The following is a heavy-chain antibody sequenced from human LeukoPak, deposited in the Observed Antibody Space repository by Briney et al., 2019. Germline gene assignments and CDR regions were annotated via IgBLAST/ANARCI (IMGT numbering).Heavy chain of an antibody. J-gene: IGHJ5*02. CDR2: ISGSGGST. CDR1: GFTFSSYA. Sequence: GGSLRLSCAASGFTFSSYAMSWVRQAPGKGLEWVSAISGSGGSTYYADSVKGRFTISRDNSKNTLYLQMNSLRAGDTAVYYCAKDSSSWYVGWFDPWGQGTLVTVSS. CDR3: AKDSSSWYVGWFDP. D-gene: IGHD6-13*01. V-gene: IGHV3-23*01.